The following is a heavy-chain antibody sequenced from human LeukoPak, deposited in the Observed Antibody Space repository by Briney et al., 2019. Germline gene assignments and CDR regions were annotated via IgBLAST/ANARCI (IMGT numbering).Heavy chain of an antibody. CDR1: GFTFDDYA. Sequence: PGRSLRLSCAASGFTFDDYAMHWVRQAPGEGLEWVSGTSWNSGSIGYADSVKGRFTISRDNAKNSLYLQMNSLRAEDTALYYCAKASRIAAAGPFFDYWGQGTLVTVSS. D-gene: IGHD6-13*01. V-gene: IGHV3-9*01. CDR2: TSWNSGSI. J-gene: IGHJ4*02. CDR3: AKASRIAAAGPFFDY.